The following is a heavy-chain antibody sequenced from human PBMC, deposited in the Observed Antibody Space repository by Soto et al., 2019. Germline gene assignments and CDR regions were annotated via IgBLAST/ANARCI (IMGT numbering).Heavy chain of an antibody. D-gene: IGHD6-13*01. CDR3: AKDPLAPIAAPGSGFFDY. CDR2: ISYDGTNK. V-gene: IGHV3-30*18. Sequence: PGGSLRLSCAASGFTFRSYGMHWVRQAPGKGLEWVAVISYDGTNKYYADSVKGRFTISRDNSKNTLYLQMNSLRAEDTAVYYCAKDPLAPIAAPGSGFFDYWGQGTLVTVSS. CDR1: GFTFRSYG. J-gene: IGHJ4*02.